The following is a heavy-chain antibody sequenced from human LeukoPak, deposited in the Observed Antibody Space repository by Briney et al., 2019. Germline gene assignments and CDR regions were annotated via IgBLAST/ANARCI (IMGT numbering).Heavy chain of an antibody. J-gene: IGHJ3*01. CDR1: GFSFSGYN. Sequence: GGSLRLSCAASGFSFSGYNMNWVRQAPGKGLEWVAFIRSSGSLIYYAESVKGRFTISRDNARNSLYLQMNSLRVEDTAVYYCARNFYETTGFYYDAFDVWGQGTAVTVSS. D-gene: IGHD3-22*01. CDR3: ARNFYETTGFYYDAFDV. V-gene: IGHV3-48*04. CDR2: IRSSGSLI.